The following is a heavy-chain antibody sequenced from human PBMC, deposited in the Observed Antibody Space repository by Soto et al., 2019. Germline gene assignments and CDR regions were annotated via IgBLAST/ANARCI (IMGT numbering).Heavy chain of an antibody. J-gene: IGHJ6*02. V-gene: IGHV1-18*01. Sequence: QGHLVQSGAEVKKPGASVKVSCKASGYTFTRYGISWVRQAPGQGLEWMGWISGYNGDTNYAQNLQGRGTMTIDTSTTTAYMELRSLTSDYTAVYYCAKNGQPPYYYYGLDVWGQGTTVTVSS. CDR2: ISGYNGDT. D-gene: IGHD2-8*01. CDR1: GYTFTRYG. CDR3: AKNGQPPYYYYGLDV.